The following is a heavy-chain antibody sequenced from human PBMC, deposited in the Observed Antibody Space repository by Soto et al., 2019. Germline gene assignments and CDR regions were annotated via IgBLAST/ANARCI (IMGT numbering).Heavy chain of an antibody. D-gene: IGHD6-6*01. V-gene: IGHV4-39*07. CDR2: IYYSGST. CDR3: AIVSYSSYLRYYYYGMDF. CDR1: EGNITNIGDR. Sequence: TVSEGNITNIGDRWSRKRKPPGKGLEWIANIYYSGSTYYNPSLKSRVTISVDTSKNQFSLKLSSVTAADTAVYYCAIVSYSSYLRYYYYGMDFWGQGTT. J-gene: IGHJ6*01.